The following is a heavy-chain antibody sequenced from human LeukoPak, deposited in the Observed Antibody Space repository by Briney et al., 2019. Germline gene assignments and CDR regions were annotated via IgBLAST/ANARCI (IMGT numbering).Heavy chain of an antibody. CDR3: ARDCDCSGGACRDCFDP. V-gene: IGHV1-18*01. CDR1: GYTFTNYG. CDR2: ISADNGDT. J-gene: IGHJ5*02. Sequence: ASVKVSCKASGYTFTNYGISGVRQAPGQGLGWMGWISADNGDTNYAQNLQDRVTMTTDTSTSTVYMELRSLISDDTAVYYCARDCDCSGGACRDCFDPWGQGTLVSVSS. D-gene: IGHD2-15*01.